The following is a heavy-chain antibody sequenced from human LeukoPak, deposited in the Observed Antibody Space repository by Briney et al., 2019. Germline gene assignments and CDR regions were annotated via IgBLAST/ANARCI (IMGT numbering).Heavy chain of an antibody. CDR3: ARDRVRQWLGFSDGMDV. V-gene: IGHV3-74*01. Sequence: GGSLRLSCAASGFTFSNYWMHWVRQAPGKGLVWVSRINGDGSSTTYADSVKGRFTISRDNAKNTLYLHMNSLRAEDTAVYYCARDRVRQWLGFSDGMDVWGQGTTVTVSS. CDR2: INGDGSST. D-gene: IGHD6-19*01. CDR1: GFTFSNYW. J-gene: IGHJ6*02.